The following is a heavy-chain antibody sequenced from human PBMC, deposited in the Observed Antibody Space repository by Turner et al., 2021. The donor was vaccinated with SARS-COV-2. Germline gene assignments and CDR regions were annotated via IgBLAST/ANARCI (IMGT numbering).Heavy chain of an antibody. D-gene: IGHD2-21*02. J-gene: IGHJ1*01. V-gene: IGHV4-39*02. CDR3: ARDGGDPPRYFQH. CDR2: IYYSGSS. CDR1: GGSISSSTYY. Sequence: QLQLPESGPGLVKPSEALSLTCTVPGGSISSSTYYWGWIRPPPGKGLEWIGSIYYSGSSYYHPFHKSRVTISVDTSKNQFFQKLSFGTAAATAVYYCARDGGDPPRYFQHWGQGTLVTVSS.